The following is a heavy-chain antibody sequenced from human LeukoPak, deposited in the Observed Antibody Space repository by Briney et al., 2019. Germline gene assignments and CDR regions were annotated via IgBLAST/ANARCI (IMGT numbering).Heavy chain of an antibody. J-gene: IGHJ3*01. Sequence: GGSLRLSCAASGLTFSTYDMHWVRQATGEGLEWVSGTGKGGDTYYVGSVKGRFTISRENAKNSLYLQMNSLRSGDTAVYYCARGRYSGFDVWGQGTVVTVSS. CDR1: GLTFSTYD. CDR3: ARGRYSGFDV. CDR2: TGKGGDT. D-gene: IGHD5-12*01. V-gene: IGHV3-13*04.